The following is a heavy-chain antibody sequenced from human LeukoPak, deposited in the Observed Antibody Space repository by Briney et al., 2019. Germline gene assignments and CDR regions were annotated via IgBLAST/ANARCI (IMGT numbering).Heavy chain of an antibody. CDR1: GGSVSSGSYY. J-gene: IGHJ4*02. V-gene: IGHV4-61*01. CDR2: IYYSGNT. D-gene: IGHD3-10*01. Sequence: SETLSLPCTVSGGSVSSGSYYWSWIRQPPGKVLECIGYIYYSGNTNYHPSLKSRVTISVDTSKNQFSLKLSPVTAADTAVYYCAYGYSGSFFLDYWGQGTLVTVSS. CDR3: AYGYSGSFFLDY.